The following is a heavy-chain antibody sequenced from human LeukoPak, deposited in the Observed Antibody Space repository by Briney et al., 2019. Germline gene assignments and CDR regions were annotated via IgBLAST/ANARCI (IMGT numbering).Heavy chain of an antibody. V-gene: IGHV3-30*04. Sequence: GGSLRLSCAASGFTFSSYATHWVRQAPGKGLEWVAVISYDRSNKYYADSVKGRFTISRDNSKNTLYLQMNSLRAEDTAVYYCASEIIFGSFDYWGQGTLVTVSS. CDR1: GFTFSSYA. CDR3: ASEIIFGSFDY. D-gene: IGHD3-3*01. J-gene: IGHJ4*02. CDR2: ISYDRSNK.